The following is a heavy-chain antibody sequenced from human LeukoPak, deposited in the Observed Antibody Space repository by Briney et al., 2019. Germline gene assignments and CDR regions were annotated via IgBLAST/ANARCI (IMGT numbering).Heavy chain of an antibody. CDR3: AKDGPLWFGELYGVDY. CDR1: GFTFSSYG. V-gene: IGHV3-30*02. J-gene: IGHJ4*02. D-gene: IGHD3-10*01. Sequence: PGGSLRLSCAASGFTFSSYGMHWVRQAPGKGLEWVAFIRYDGSNKYYADSVKGRFTISRDNSKNTLYLQMNSLRAEDTAVYYCAKDGPLWFGELYGVDYWGQGTLVTVSS. CDR2: IRYDGSNK.